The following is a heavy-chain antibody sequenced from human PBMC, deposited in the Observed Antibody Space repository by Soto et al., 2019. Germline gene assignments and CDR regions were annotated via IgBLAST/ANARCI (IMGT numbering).Heavy chain of an antibody. J-gene: IGHJ6*02. Sequence: SSEILSLTCTVSGGSISGYYWSWIRQPPGKGLEWIGYMYNTGSTVYNPSFKGRVTISVDTSKNQFSLKLNSVTAADTAVYYCARDLWGYCGTDCYPLDVWGQGTTVTVSS. D-gene: IGHD2-21*02. CDR1: GGSISGYY. V-gene: IGHV4-59*01. CDR3: ARDLWGYCGTDCYPLDV. CDR2: MYNTGST.